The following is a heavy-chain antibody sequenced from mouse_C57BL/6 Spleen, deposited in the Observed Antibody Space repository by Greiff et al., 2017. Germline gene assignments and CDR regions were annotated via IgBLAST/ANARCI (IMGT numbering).Heavy chain of an antibody. Sequence: QVHVKQPGAELVKPGASVKVSCKASGYTFTSYWMHWVKQRPGQGLEWIGRIHPSDSDTNYNQKFKGKATLTVDKSSSTACMQHGSLTSEDSAVYYCAPQDSSVWADWGQGTLVTVSA. CDR1: GYTFTSYW. D-gene: IGHD3-2*02. J-gene: IGHJ3*01. CDR2: IHPSDSDT. V-gene: IGHV1-74*01. CDR3: APQDSSVWAD.